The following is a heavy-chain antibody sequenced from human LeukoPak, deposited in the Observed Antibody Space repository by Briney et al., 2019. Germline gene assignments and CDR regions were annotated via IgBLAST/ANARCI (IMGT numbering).Heavy chain of an antibody. CDR3: ARVVDYYYYYMDV. CDR1: GYSISSGCY. Sequence: KPSETLSLTCAVSGYSISSGCYWGWIRQSPGKGLEWIGSIYHSGITYHNPSLKSRVNISVDTSKNQFPLKLTSVTAADTALYYCARVVDYYYYYMDVWGKGTTVTVS. V-gene: IGHV4-38-2*01. J-gene: IGHJ6*03. CDR2: IYHSGIT.